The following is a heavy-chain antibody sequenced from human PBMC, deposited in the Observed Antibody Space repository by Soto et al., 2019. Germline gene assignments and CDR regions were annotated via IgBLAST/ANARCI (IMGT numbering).Heavy chain of an antibody. CDR3: XXXXXXYLAWFDP. J-gene: IGHJ5*02. CDR1: GYTFTSYA. V-gene: IGHV1-3*01. D-gene: IGHD3-10*01. Sequence: QVQLVQSGAEVKKPGASVKVSCKASGYTFTSYAMHWVRQAPGQRLEWMGWINAGNGNTKYSQKFQGRVTITRDTXXXXXXXXXXXXXXXDXAVYYXXXXXXXYLAWFDPWGQGTLVTVSS. CDR2: INAGNGNT.